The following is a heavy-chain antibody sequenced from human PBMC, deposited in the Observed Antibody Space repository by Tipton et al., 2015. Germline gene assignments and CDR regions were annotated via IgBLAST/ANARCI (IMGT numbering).Heavy chain of an antibody. J-gene: IGHJ6*02. CDR1: GFTFSNYA. Sequence: SLRLSCSASGFTFSNYALHWVRQAPGKGLEYVSAISSSGTTTFYADSVKGRFNISRDNSKNTLYLQMSSLRTEDTAVYYCAKDYGGDTYYSYAMDVWGQGTTVTVSS. CDR3: AKDYGGDTYYSYAMDV. CDR2: ISSSGTTT. V-gene: IGHV3-64D*08. D-gene: IGHD4-23*01.